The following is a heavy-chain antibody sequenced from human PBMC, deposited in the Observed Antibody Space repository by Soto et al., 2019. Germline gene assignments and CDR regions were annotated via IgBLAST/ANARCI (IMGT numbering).Heavy chain of an antibody. CDR2: INHSGST. D-gene: IGHD3-10*01. J-gene: IGHJ5*02. V-gene: IGHV4-34*01. CDR1: GGSFSGYY. Sequence: QVQLQQWGAGLLKPSETLSLTCAVYGGSFSGYYWSWIRQPPGKGLEWIGEINHSGSTNYNPSLKSRVTISVDTSKNQFSLQLNSVTAADTAVYYCASGVTMVRGAGWFDPWGQGTLVTVSS. CDR3: ASGVTMVRGAGWFDP.